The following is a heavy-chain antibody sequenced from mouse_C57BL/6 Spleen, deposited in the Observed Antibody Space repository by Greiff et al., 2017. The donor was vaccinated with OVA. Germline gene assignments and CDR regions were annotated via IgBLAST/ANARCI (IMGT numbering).Heavy chain of an antibody. D-gene: IGHD1-1*01. Sequence: EVMLVESGGGLVKPGGSLKLSCAASGFTFSDYGMHWVRQAPEKGLEWVAYISSGSSTIYYADTVKGRFTISRDNAKNTLFLQMTSLRSEDTAMYYWASVLYGSAMDYWGQGTSVTVSS. CDR2: ISSGSSTI. CDR1: GFTFSDYG. CDR3: ASVLYGSAMDY. J-gene: IGHJ4*01. V-gene: IGHV5-17*01.